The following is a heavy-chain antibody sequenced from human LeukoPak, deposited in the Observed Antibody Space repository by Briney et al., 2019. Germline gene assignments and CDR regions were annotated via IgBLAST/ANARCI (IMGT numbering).Heavy chain of an antibody. J-gene: IGHJ3*02. V-gene: IGHV3-30-3*01. CDR2: ILYDGNSE. CDR1: GFTFSSYT. CDR3: AGEDSMNSFGAFEI. D-gene: IGHD3-16*01. Sequence: SGGSLRLSCAASGFTFSSYTMHWVRQAPGKGLEWVAVILYDGNSESYADSVKGRFTISRDTSENTLYLQMNSLRTEDTAVYYCAGEDSMNSFGAFEIWGQGTMVTVSS.